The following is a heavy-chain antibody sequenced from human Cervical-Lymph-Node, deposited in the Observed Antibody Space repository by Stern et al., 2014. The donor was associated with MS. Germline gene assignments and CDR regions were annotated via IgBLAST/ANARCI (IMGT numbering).Heavy chain of an antibody. D-gene: IGHD1-26*01. V-gene: IGHV1-69*01. J-gene: IGHJ6*02. CDR1: GGTFSSHA. CDR2: IIRIFGTA. CDR3: ARGELKEGLLRGMDV. Sequence: VTLGESGAGAKKAGSWEKVAWKASGGTFSSHASSWARPAPGQGLEGMGGIIRIFGTAKCAQKFQGRRKITADECKRKDYIELSCLRSVDAAVYYCARGELKEGLLRGMDVWGQGSTVTASS.